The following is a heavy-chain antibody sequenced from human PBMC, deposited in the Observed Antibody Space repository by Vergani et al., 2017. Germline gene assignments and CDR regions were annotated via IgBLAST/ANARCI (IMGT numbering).Heavy chain of an antibody. CDR3: ARAPALDY. Sequence: QVQLQESGPGLVKPSETLSLTCTVSGGSISSYYWSWIRQPPGKGLEWIGYIYYSGSTNYNPSLKSRVTISVDTSKNQFSLKLSSVTAADTAVYYCARAPALDYWGQGTLVTVSP. J-gene: IGHJ4*02. D-gene: IGHD2-2*01. V-gene: IGHV4-59*01. CDR2: IYYSGST. CDR1: GGSISSYY.